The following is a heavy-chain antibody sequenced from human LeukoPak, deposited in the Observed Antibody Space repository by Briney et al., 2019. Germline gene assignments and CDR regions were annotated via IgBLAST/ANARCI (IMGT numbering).Heavy chain of an antibody. CDR2: ISGSGGYT. Sequence: GGSLRLSCAASGFTFNNYAMRWVRQAPGKGLQWVSAISGSGGYTYYADSVKGRFTISRDNSKNTLYLQMNGLRAEDTALYYCVRDTCATTSCYGGVDYWGQGTLVTVSS. V-gene: IGHV3-23*01. D-gene: IGHD2-2*01. J-gene: IGHJ4*02. CDR3: VRDTCATTSCYGGVDY. CDR1: GFTFNNYA.